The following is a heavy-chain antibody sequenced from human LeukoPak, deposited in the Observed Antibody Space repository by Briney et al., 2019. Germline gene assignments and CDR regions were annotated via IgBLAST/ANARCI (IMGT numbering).Heavy chain of an antibody. Sequence: PGGSLRLSCAASGFIFSNCGMHWVRQAPGKGLEWVAVIWHDGSNKYYADPVKGRFTISRDNSKNTLYLQMNSLGVEDTAAYYCVVSYCGYVLYYYGMDVWGQGTTVTVSS. CDR3: VVSYCGYVLYYYGMDV. J-gene: IGHJ6*02. V-gene: IGHV3-33*01. CDR1: GFIFSNCG. CDR2: IWHDGSNK. D-gene: IGHD5-12*01.